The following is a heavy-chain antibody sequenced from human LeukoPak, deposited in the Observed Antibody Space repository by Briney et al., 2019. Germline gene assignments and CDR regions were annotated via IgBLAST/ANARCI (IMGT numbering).Heavy chain of an antibody. J-gene: IGHJ6*02. CDR2: INHSGST. V-gene: IGHV4-34*01. CDR1: GGSFSGYY. CDR3: ARDRGISFYYGTDV. D-gene: IGHD3-16*02. Sequence: SETLSLTCAVYGGSFSGYYWSWIRQPPGKGLEWIGEINHSGSTNYNPSLKSRVTISVDTSKNQFSLKLSSVTAADTAVYYCARDRGISFYYGTDVWGQGTTVTVS.